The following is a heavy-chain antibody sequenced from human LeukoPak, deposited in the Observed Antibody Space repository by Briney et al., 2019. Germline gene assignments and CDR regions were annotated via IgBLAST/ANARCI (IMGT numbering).Heavy chain of an antibody. V-gene: IGHV4-39*01. Sequence: PSETLSLTCTVSGASISSSSYYWAWIRQPPGKGLEWIGSIYYSGTTNYNPSVKSRVTISVDTSKNQFSLKLSSVTAADTAVYYCARHRYYYGSGSIYSNWFDPWGQGTLVTVSS. CDR2: IYYSGTT. CDR1: GASISSSSYY. CDR3: ARHRYYYGSGSIYSNWFDP. D-gene: IGHD3-10*01. J-gene: IGHJ5*02.